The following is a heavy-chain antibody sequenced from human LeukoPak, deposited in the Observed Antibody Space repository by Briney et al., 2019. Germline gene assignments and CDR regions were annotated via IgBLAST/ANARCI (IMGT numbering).Heavy chain of an antibody. V-gene: IGHV1-69*01. CDR1: GGTFSSYA. Sequence: SVKVYCKASGGTFSSYAISWVRQAPGQGLEWMGGIIPIFGTANYAQKFQGRVTITADESTSTAYMELSSLRSEDTAVYYCARELTGYFDWLLPYNYGMDVWGQGTTVTVSS. CDR3: ARELTGYFDWLLPYNYGMDV. CDR2: IIPIFGTA. J-gene: IGHJ6*02. D-gene: IGHD3-9*01.